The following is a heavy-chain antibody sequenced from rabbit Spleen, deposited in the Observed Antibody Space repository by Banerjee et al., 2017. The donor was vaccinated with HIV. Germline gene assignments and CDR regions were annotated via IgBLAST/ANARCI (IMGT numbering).Heavy chain of an antibody. CDR2: IYAGSSGST. Sequence: QEQLEESGGDLVKPEGSLTLTCTASGFSFNSGYDMCWVRQAPGKGLEWIACIYAGSSGSTYYASWAKGRFTISKTSSTTVTLQMTSLTVADTATYFCARDTGSSFSSYGMDLWGPGTLVTVS. V-gene: IGHV1S45*01. CDR3: ARDTGSSFSSYGMDL. J-gene: IGHJ6*01. D-gene: IGHD8-1*01. CDR1: GFSFNSGYD.